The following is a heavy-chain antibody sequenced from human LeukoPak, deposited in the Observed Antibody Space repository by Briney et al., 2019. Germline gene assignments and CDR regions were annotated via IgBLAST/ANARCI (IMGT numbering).Heavy chain of an antibody. V-gene: IGHV3-49*04. J-gene: IGHJ4*02. CDR2: IRSKTYGGTT. Sequence: PGGSLRLSCTASGFTFGDYVMNWVRQAPGKGLEWVGFIRSKTYGGTTEYAASVKGRFTISRDDSKSIAYLQMSNLNTEDTALYYCTASTTVRPNDYWGQGTLVTVSS. CDR3: TASTTVRPNDY. D-gene: IGHD4-17*01. CDR1: GFTFGDYV.